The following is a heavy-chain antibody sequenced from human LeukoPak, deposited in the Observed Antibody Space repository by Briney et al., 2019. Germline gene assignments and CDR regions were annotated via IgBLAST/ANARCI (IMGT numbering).Heavy chain of an antibody. D-gene: IGHD3-10*01. J-gene: IGHJ3*02. CDR3: ARVRHYGSGTFLWAPSFDI. CDR1: GYTFTGHY. Sequence: ASVKVSCKASGYTFTGHYMHWVRQAPGQGLEWMGWINPKNAGTNYAQKFQGRVTMTRDTSTGTAYMELSRLRSDDTAVYYCARVRHYGSGTFLWAPSFDIWGQGTTVTVSS. CDR2: INPKNAGT. V-gene: IGHV1-2*02.